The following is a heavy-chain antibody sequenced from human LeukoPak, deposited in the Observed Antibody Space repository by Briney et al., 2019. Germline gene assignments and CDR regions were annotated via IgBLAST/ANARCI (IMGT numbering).Heavy chain of an antibody. J-gene: IGHJ4*02. CDR1: GASISSYY. V-gene: IGHV4-59*12. CDR3: ARARAAAGT. CDR2: IYYSGST. D-gene: IGHD6-13*01. Sequence: SETLSLTCTVSGASISSYYWSWIRQPPGKGLEWIGYIYYSGSTIYNPSLNSRVTISVDTSKNQFSLKLSSVTAADTAVYYCARARAAAGTWGQGTLVTVPS.